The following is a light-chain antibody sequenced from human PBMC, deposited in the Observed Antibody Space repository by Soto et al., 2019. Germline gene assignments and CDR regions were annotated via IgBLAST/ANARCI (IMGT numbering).Light chain of an antibody. CDR1: QSVASY. J-gene: IGKJ3*01. CDR3: QQYATSARLT. CDR2: GAS. V-gene: IGKV3-15*01. Sequence: EIVLTQSPATLSVSPGERATLSCRASQSVASYLAWYHQKPGQAPRLLIYGASTRATGVPARFSGSGSGTEFTLTISSLQSEDFAVYYCQQYATSARLTFGPGTNVDI.